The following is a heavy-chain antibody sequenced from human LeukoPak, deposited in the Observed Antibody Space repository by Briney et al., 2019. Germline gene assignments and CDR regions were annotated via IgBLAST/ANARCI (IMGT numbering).Heavy chain of an antibody. J-gene: IGHJ4*02. Sequence: SETLSLTCTVSGGSISSYYWSWIRQPPGKGLEWIGYIYYSGSTNYNPSLKSRVTISVDTSKNQFSLKLSSVTAADTAVYYCARIGHEDYYFDYWGQGTLFTVSS. CDR1: GGSISSYY. V-gene: IGHV4-59*01. CDR2: IYYSGST. CDR3: ARIGHEDYYFDY.